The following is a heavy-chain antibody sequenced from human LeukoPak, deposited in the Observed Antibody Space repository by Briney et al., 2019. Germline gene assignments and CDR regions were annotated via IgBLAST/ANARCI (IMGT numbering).Heavy chain of an antibody. V-gene: IGHV1-8*03. D-gene: IGHD2-15*01. CDR2: MNPNSGNT. Sequence: GASVKASCKASGYTFTSYDINWVRQATGQGLEWMGWMNPNSGNTGYAQKFQGRVTITRNTSISTAYMELSSLRSEDTAVYYCARDVGDNWFDPWGQGTLVTVSS. CDR3: ARDVGDNWFDP. J-gene: IGHJ5*02. CDR1: GYTFTSYD.